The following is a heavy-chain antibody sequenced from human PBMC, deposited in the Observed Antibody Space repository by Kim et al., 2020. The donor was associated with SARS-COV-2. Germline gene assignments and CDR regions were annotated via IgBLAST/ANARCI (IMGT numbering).Heavy chain of an antibody. CDR3: ARLRYYDSSGYYYFDY. V-gene: IGHV5-10-1*01. D-gene: IGHD3-22*01. CDR1: GYSFTSYW. Sequence: GESLKISCKGSGYSFTSYWISWVRQMPGKGLEWMGRIDPSDSYTNYSPSFQGHVTISADKSISTAYLQWSSLKASDTAMYYCARLRYYDSSGYYYFDYWGQGTLVTVSS. CDR2: IDPSDSYT. J-gene: IGHJ4*02.